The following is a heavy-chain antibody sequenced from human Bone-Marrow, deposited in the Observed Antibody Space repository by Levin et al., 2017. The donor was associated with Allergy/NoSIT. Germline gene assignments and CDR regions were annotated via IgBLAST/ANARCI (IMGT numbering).Heavy chain of an antibody. J-gene: IGHJ4*02. Sequence: GESLKISCAASGYPFTSYGIHWVRQAPGKGLEWVAVIWNDGNNKYYADSVNGRFTVSRETSRNTIYLQMNNLRVDDTAVYYCARAKQGLERDYFDFWGQGTLVTVSS. CDR1: GYPFTSYG. V-gene: IGHV3-33*01. CDR2: IWNDGNNK. CDR3: ARAKQGLERDYFDF. D-gene: IGHD6-19*01.